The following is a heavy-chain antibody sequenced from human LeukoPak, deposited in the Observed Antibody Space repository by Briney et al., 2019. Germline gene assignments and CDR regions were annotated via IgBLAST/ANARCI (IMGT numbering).Heavy chain of an antibody. J-gene: IGHJ5*02. CDR2: IWYDGSNK. CDR1: GFTFSSYG. Sequence: RSLRLSCAASGFTFSSYGVHWVRQAPGKGLEWVAVIWYDGSNKYYADSVKGRFTISRDNSKNTLYLQMNSLRAEDTAVYYCARDYAGENWFDPWGQGTLVTVSS. D-gene: IGHD3-16*01. CDR3: ARDYAGENWFDP. V-gene: IGHV3-33*01.